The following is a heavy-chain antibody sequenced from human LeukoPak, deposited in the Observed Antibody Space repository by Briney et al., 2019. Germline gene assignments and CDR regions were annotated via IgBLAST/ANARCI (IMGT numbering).Heavy chain of an antibody. Sequence: SETLSLTCSVSGDSTSTRSYYWGWIRQPPGKGLEWIGSIFHTGTPYCNVSLTGRVTVLVDASKSQFSLKLTSVTAADTGGYYCVRQLYSSGSPNYFMDVWGKGMTVTVSS. J-gene: IGHJ6*03. CDR2: IFHTGTP. CDR1: GDSTSTRSYY. V-gene: IGHV4-39*01. CDR3: VRQLYSSGSPNYFMDV. D-gene: IGHD1-26*01.